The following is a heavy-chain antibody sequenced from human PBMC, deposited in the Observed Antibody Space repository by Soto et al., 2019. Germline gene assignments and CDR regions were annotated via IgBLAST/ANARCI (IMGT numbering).Heavy chain of an antibody. J-gene: IGHJ4*02. D-gene: IGHD2-2*01. CDR2: IYYSGST. Sequence: SETLSLTCTVSGGSISSYYWSWIRQPPGKGLEWIGYIYYSGSTNYNPSLKSRVTISVDTSKNQFSLKLSSVTAADTAVYYCARLDCSSTSCLYDIDYWGQGTLVTVSS. CDR3: ARLDCSSTSCLYDIDY. CDR1: GGSISSYY. V-gene: IGHV4-59*01.